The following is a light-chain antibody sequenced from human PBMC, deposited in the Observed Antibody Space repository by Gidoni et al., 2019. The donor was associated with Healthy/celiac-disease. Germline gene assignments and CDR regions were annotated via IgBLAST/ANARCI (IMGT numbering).Light chain of an antibody. Sequence: SALTQPRSVSGSPGQSVTISCTGTSSAVGGYNYVSWYQQHPGKAPKLMISDFSRRPSGVPDRFSGSKSGNTASLTISGLQAEDEADYYCCSYAGSYTSGVFGTGTKVTVL. CDR3: CSYAGSYTSGV. J-gene: IGLJ1*01. CDR1: SSAVGGYNY. V-gene: IGLV2-11*01. CDR2: DFS.